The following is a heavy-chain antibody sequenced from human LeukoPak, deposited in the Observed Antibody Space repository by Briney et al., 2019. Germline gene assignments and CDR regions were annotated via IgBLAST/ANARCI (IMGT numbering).Heavy chain of an antibody. Sequence: ASVKVSCKASGGTFSSYVISWVRQAPGQGLEWMGGIIPFFGTANYAQKFQGRVTIIADESTSTVYMELSSLRSEDTAVYYCARERLDAFDIWGQGTTVTVSS. V-gene: IGHV1-69*01. D-gene: IGHD6-25*01. CDR3: ARERLDAFDI. CDR2: IIPFFGTA. J-gene: IGHJ3*02. CDR1: GGTFSSYV.